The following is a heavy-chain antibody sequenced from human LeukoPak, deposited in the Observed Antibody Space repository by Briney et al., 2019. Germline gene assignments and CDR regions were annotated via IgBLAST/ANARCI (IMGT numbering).Heavy chain of an antibody. D-gene: IGHD6-19*01. V-gene: IGHV3-30*18. CDR1: GFTFSSYG. CDR3: AKPQGGSSGWYDNWFDP. CDR2: ISYDGSNK. Sequence: GGSLRLSCAASGFTFSSYGMHWARQAPGKGLEWVAVISYDGSNKYYADSVKGRFTISRDNSKNTLYLQMNSLRAEDTAVYYCAKPQGGSSGWYDNWFDPWGQGTLVTVSS. J-gene: IGHJ5*02.